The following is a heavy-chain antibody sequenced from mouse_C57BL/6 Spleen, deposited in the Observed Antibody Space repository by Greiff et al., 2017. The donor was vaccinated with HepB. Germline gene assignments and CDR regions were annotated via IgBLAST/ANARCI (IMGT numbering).Heavy chain of an antibody. Sequence: VKLMESGAELVRPGASVTLSCKASGYTFTDYEMHWVKQTPVHGLEWIGAIDPETGGTAYNQKFKGKAILTADKSSSTAYMELRSLTSEDSAVYYCTRGVLRYFDYWGQGTTLTVSS. J-gene: IGHJ2*01. D-gene: IGHD1-1*01. CDR1: GYTFTDYE. CDR2: IDPETGGT. V-gene: IGHV1-15*01. CDR3: TRGVLRYFDY.